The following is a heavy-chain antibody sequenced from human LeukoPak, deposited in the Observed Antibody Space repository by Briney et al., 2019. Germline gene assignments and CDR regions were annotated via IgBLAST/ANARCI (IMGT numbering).Heavy chain of an antibody. D-gene: IGHD3-22*01. J-gene: IGHJ5*02. CDR1: GGSLSTHH. V-gene: IGHV4-59*11. Sequence: TSETLSLTCVVSGGSLSTHHWSWIRQSPGRGLEWIGYISDSGSTNYNPSLKSRVTISVDTSKNQFSLMLSSVTAADTAVYYCARGYDSSAYYPFNHWGQGTLVTVSS. CDR2: ISDSGST. CDR3: ARGYDSSAYYPFNH.